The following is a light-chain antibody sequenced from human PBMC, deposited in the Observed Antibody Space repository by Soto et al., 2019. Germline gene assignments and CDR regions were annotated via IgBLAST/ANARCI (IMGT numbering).Light chain of an antibody. J-gene: IGKJ5*01. CDR1: QSISSN. CDR3: QHDTSWTA. Sequence: EIVVTQSPASLSVSPGERATLSCRASQSISSNLAWYQQKPGQAPRLLISGASTRATGIPARFSGSGSGTDFTLTISSLQSEDLAVYYFQHDTSWTAFDQGTRLE. V-gene: IGKV3-15*01. CDR2: GAS.